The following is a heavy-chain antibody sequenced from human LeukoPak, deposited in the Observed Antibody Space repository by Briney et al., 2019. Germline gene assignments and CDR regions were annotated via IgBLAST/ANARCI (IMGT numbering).Heavy chain of an antibody. J-gene: IGHJ3*02. CDR1: GDTFSSYA. Sequence: SVKVSCTASGDTFSSYAISGVRQAPGQGLEWMGGIIPIFGTANYAQKFQGRVTITADESTSTAYMELSSLRSEDTAVYYCAVTTGTAASDAFDIWGQGTMVTVSS. CDR3: AVTTGTAASDAFDI. CDR2: IIPIFGTA. V-gene: IGHV1-69*13. D-gene: IGHD1-1*01.